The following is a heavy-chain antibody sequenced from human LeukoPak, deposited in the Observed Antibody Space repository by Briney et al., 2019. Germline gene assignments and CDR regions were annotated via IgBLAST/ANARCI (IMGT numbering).Heavy chain of an antibody. CDR1: GFTFSSYA. CDR3: AIWDYVDYKITSVF. J-gene: IGHJ4*02. D-gene: IGHD4-17*01. CDR2: ISGSGGST. Sequence: QSGGSLRLSCAASGFTFSSYAMSWVRQAPGKGLEWVSTISGSGGSTHYADSVKGRFTISRDNSKNTLYLQMNSLRRGDTAVYYCAIWDYVDYKITSVFWGEGTPVTLPS. V-gene: IGHV3-23*01.